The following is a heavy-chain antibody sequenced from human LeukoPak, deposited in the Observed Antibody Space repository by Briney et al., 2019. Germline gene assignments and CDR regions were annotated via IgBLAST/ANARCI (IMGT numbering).Heavy chain of an antibody. CDR3: ASRDPCNAGLCYGLNY. CDR2: ISGSGGRT. J-gene: IGHJ4*02. Sequence: GGSLRLSCAASGFTFSNYVMTWLRQAPGKGLEWVSAISGSGGRTDYADSVKGRFTISRDNSKNTLYLQMNSLRAEDTAVYYCASRDPCNAGLCYGLNYWGQGTLLTVSS. CDR1: GFTFSNYV. D-gene: IGHD2-15*01. V-gene: IGHV3-23*01.